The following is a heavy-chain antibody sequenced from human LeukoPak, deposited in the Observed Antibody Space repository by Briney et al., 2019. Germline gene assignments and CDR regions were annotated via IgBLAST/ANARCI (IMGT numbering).Heavy chain of an antibody. V-gene: IGHV3-23*01. CDR2: ISGSGGST. CDR3: AKDLSYNYGATKDY. CDR1: GFTFSSYA. Sequence: GGSLSLSCAASGFTFSSYAMSWVRQAPGKGLEWVSGISGSGGSTYYADSVKGRFTISRDNSKNTLYLQMNSLRAEDTAVYYCAKDLSYNYGATKDYWGQAALLTVSA. D-gene: IGHD1-1*01. J-gene: IGHJ4*02.